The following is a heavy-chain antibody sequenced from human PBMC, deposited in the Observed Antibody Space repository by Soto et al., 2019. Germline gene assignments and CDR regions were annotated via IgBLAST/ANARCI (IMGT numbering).Heavy chain of an antibody. CDR2: IYWDDDK. CDR3: AHRNGRIAGSTASFDY. J-gene: IGHJ4*02. CDR1: GFSLSTSGEG. D-gene: IGHD6-6*01. Sequence: QITLKESGPTLLKPTQTLMLTCTFSGFSLSTSGEGVGWIRQPPGKALEWLALIYWDDDKRYSPSLKSRLSITKGTSKNQAVHTMINMDPVDTATYYCAHRNGRIAGSTASFDYWGQGTLVTVAS. V-gene: IGHV2-5*02.